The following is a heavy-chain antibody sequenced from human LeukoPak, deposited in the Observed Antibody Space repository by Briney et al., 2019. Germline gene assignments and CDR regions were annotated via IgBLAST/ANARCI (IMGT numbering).Heavy chain of an antibody. D-gene: IGHD4-17*01. V-gene: IGHV1-18*01. CDR3: AREPPTVTTNYYYYGMDV. Sequence: ASVKVSCKTSGYTFTSCGISWVRQAPGQGLEWMGWISAYNGNTNFAQKFQGRVTMTTDTSTSTAYMELRSLRSDDTAVYYCAREPPTVTTNYYYYGMDVWGQGTTVTVSS. J-gene: IGHJ6*02. CDR2: ISAYNGNT. CDR1: GYTFTSCG.